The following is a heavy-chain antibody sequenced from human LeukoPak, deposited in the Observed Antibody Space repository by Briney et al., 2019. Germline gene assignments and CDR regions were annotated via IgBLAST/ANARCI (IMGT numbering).Heavy chain of an antibody. CDR3: ARDLYYDILTGYIDY. CDR2: ISSSSSYI. CDR1: GFTFSSYS. V-gene: IGHV3-21*01. J-gene: IGHJ4*02. D-gene: IGHD3-9*01. Sequence: GGSLRLSCAASGFTFSSYSMNWVRQAPGKGLEWVSSISSSSSYIYYADSVKGRFTISRDNAKNSLYLQMNSLRAEDTAVYYCARDLYYDILTGYIDYWGQGTLVIVSS.